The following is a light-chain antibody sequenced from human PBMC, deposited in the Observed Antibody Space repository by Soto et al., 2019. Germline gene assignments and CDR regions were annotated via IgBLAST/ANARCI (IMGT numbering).Light chain of an antibody. V-gene: IGLV1-44*01. CDR3: AAWDDSLNGVV. J-gene: IGLJ3*02. CDR1: SSNIGTNS. Sequence: QSVMAQPPSASGTPGQWVTISCSGSSSNIGTNSVNWYQQLPGTAPKLLIYNTNQRPSGVPDRFSGSKSGTSASLAIGGLRSEDEADYYCAAWDDSLNGVVFGGGTKL. CDR2: NTN.